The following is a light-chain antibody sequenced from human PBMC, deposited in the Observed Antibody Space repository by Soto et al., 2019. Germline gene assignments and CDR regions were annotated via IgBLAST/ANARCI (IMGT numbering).Light chain of an antibody. Sequence: IQMTQSPSTLSASVGDTVTITCRASQTISVSLAWYQQKPGKAPNLLIYDASTLQGGVPSRFSGSGSGTEFTLTVTRLQPEDFATYFCQQYDKYSTFGHGTKVAIK. CDR1: QTISVS. CDR2: DAS. V-gene: IGKV1-5*01. J-gene: IGKJ1*01. CDR3: QQYDKYST.